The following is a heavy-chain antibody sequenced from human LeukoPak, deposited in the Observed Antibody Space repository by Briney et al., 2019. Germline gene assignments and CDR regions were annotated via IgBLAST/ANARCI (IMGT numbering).Heavy chain of an antibody. J-gene: IGHJ5*02. CDR3: ARGRVGYCSSTSCYQSWFDP. Sequence: SQTLSLTCTVSGGSISSGSYYWSWIRQHAGKGLEWIGRIYTSGSTNYNPSLKSRVTISVDTSKNQLSLKLSSVTAADTAVYYCARGRVGYCSSTSCYQSWFDPWGQGTLVTVSS. D-gene: IGHD2-2*01. V-gene: IGHV4-61*02. CDR1: GGSISSGSYY. CDR2: IYTSGST.